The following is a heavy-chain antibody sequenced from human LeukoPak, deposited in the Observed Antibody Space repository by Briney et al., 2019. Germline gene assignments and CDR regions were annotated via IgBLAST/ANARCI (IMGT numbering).Heavy chain of an antibody. CDR3: ASRISSGNYFFDY. V-gene: IGHV3-74*01. CDR2: INTDGSST. CDR1: GFTFSNYW. D-gene: IGHD1-26*01. Sequence: GGSLRLSCAASGFTFSNYWMFWVRQVPGKGLVWVSRINTDGSSTTYADSVRGRFTISRDNAKSTLYLQMNSLRAEDTAVYYCASRISSGNYFFDYWGQGTLVTVSS. J-gene: IGHJ4*02.